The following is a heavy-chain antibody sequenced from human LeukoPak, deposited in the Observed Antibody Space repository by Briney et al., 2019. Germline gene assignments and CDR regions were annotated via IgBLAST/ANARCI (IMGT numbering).Heavy chain of an antibody. Sequence: SETLSLTCTVSGGSISSGSYYWSWIRQSAGKGLEWIGRVYSGGGTNYNPSLKSRVTISVDTSKNQFSLKLSSVTAADTAVYYCARRLVHHPHSGYDQQWFDPWGQGTLVTVSS. V-gene: IGHV4-61*02. J-gene: IGHJ5*02. D-gene: IGHD5-12*01. CDR3: ARRLVHHPHSGYDQQWFDP. CDR1: GGSISSGSYY. CDR2: VYSGGGT.